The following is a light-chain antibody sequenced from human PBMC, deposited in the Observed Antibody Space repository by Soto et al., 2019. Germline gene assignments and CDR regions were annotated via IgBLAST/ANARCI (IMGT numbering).Light chain of an antibody. V-gene: IGKV1-39*01. CDR3: QQSSATPPT. J-gene: IGKJ2*01. CDR1: QVIDTF. Sequence: DIQLTQSPSSLSASVGDRVTFTCRASQVIDTFLHWYHQTPGKTPDLLIYEASRLQSGVSSRFSGSGSGTDFTLTITSLQPEDFGTYYCQQSSATPPTFGQGTNLHIK. CDR2: EAS.